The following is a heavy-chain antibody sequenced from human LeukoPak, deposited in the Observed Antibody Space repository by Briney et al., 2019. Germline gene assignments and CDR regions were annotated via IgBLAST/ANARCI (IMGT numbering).Heavy chain of an antibody. V-gene: IGHV1-2*02. CDR2: INPNSGGT. CDR1: GYTFIDYN. J-gene: IGHJ4*02. CDR3: ALVGEALDY. D-gene: IGHD4-17*01. Sequence: RASVKVSCKASGYTFIDYNMHWVRQAPGQGLEWMGWINPNSGGTNYAQSFQGRVTMTRDTSISTAYMELSRLRSDDTAIYYCALVGEALDYWGQGTLVTVSS.